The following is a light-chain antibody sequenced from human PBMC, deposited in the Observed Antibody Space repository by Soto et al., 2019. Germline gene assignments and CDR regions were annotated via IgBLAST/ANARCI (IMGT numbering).Light chain of an antibody. Sequence: EIVMTQSPATLSVSPGERATLSCRASQSVSSNLAWYQQKPGQAPRLLIYGASTRATGIPARFSGSGSWTEFSLTISSLQSEDFAVYYCQHYNNWPPITFGQGTRLEIK. CDR2: GAS. CDR3: QHYNNWPPIT. J-gene: IGKJ5*01. CDR1: QSVSSN. V-gene: IGKV3-15*01.